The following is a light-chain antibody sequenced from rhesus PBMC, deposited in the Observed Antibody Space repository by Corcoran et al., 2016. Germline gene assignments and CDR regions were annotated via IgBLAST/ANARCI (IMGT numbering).Light chain of an antibody. V-gene: IGKV1-22*01. Sequence: DIQMTQPPSSLSASVGDTVTILCRASQSIISWLDWYQQQPGKAPKLLFYKASSLQSGVPSRFSGSGSVTAFTLTLSSLQPDDFATYYCLQCSSSPSSFVQGTKVEIQ. J-gene: IGKJ2*01. CDR1: QSIISW. CDR2: KAS. CDR3: LQCSSSPSS.